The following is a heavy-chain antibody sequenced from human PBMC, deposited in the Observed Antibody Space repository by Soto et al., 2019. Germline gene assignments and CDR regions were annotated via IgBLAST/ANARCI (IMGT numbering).Heavy chain of an antibody. J-gene: IGHJ6*02. D-gene: IGHD3-16*01. Sequence: GGSLRLSCAASGFTFSSYAMSWVRQAPGKGLEWVSAISGSGGSTYYADSVKGRFTISRDNSKNTLYLQMNSLRAEDTAVYYCANTRVWYYGMDVWGQGTTVTVSS. CDR1: GFTFSSYA. CDR3: ANTRVWYYGMDV. CDR2: ISGSGGST. V-gene: IGHV3-23*01.